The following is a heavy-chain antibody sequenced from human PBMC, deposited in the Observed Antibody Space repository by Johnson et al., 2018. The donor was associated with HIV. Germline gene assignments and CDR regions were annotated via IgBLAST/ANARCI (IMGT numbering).Heavy chain of an antibody. V-gene: IGHV3-7*01. CDR1: GFTFRDYY. Sequence: VPLVESGGGLVKPGGSLRLTCAASGFTFRDYYMSWIRQDPGKWLEWVATIKHDGSEKYSVESAKGRFIISRDNAKNSLDLQMNSLSAEDTAVYYCAREALDSFEIWGQGTMVTVSS. J-gene: IGHJ3*02. CDR3: AREALDSFEI. CDR2: IKHDGSEK.